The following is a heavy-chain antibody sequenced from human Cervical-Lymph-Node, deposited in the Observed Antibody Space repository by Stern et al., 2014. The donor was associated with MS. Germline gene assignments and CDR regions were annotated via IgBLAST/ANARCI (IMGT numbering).Heavy chain of an antibody. Sequence: QLQLQESGPGLVKPSETLSLTCTVSGGSISSSSYYWGWIRQPPGKGLEWIGSIYYSGSTYYNPSLKSRVTIYVDTSKNQFSLKLSSGTAADTAVYYCARHGGDTFYFDYWGQGTLVTVSS. CDR1: GGSISSSSYY. V-gene: IGHV4-39*01. CDR3: ARHGGDTFYFDY. J-gene: IGHJ4*02. CDR2: IYYSGST. D-gene: IGHD3-16*01.